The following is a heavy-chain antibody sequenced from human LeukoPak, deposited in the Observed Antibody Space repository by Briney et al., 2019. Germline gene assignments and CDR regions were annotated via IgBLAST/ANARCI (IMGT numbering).Heavy chain of an antibody. CDR1: GFTFDDYA. V-gene: IGHV3-9*01. CDR2: ISWNSGSI. J-gene: IGHJ4*02. CDR3: ARDHQIAAAVYYFDY. D-gene: IGHD6-13*01. Sequence: TGGSLRLSCAASGFTFDDYAMHWVRQAPGKGLEWVSGISWNSGSIGYADSVKGRFTISRDNAKNSLYLQMNSLRAEDTAVYYCARDHQIAAAVYYFDYWGQGTLVTVSS.